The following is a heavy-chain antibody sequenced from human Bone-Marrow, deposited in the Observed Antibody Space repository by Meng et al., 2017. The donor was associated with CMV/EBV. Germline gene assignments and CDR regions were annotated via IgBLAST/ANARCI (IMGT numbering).Heavy chain of an antibody. CDR2: ISTYNGNT. CDR1: GGTFSNYA. J-gene: IGHJ4*02. CDR3: ARLRCGSAGCQGRDPLDY. V-gene: IGHV1-18*01. Sequence: ASVKVSCKASGGTFSNYAVSWVRQAPGQGLEWMGWISTYNGNTDYAQELQGRVTVTADTSTSTVYMDLRGLRSDDTAVYYCARLRCGSAGCQGRDPLDYWGQGTL. D-gene: IGHD2-21*01.